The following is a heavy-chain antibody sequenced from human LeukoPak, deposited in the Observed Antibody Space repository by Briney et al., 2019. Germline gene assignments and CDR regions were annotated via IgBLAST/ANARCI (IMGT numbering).Heavy chain of an antibody. CDR1: GFNFGSYW. J-gene: IGHJ4*02. CDR3: ARAGYCSGGSCYFDY. Sequence: PGGSLRLSCEASGFNFGSYWMHWVRQAPGKGLVWVSRINTDGSSRSDADSVKGRVTISRDNAKNTLYQQMNSLRAEDTAVYYCARAGYCSGGSCYFDYWGQGTLVIVSS. D-gene: IGHD2-15*01. V-gene: IGHV3-74*01. CDR2: INTDGSSR.